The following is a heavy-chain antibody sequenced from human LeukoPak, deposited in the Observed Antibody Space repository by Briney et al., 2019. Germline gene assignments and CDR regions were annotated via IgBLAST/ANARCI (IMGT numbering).Heavy chain of an antibody. Sequence: SETLSLTCTVSGGSISSYYWSWIRQPPGKGLEWIGYIYYSGSTNYNPSLKSRVTISVDTSKNQFSLKLSSVTAADTAVYYCARLHYSSSLSHWGQGTLVTVSS. V-gene: IGHV4-59*01. D-gene: IGHD6-6*01. CDR2: IYYSGST. CDR1: GGSISSYY. J-gene: IGHJ4*02. CDR3: ARLHYSSSLSH.